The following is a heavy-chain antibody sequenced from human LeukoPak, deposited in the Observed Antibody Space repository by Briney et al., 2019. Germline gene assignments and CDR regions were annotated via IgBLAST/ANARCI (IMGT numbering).Heavy chain of an antibody. J-gene: IGHJ4*02. V-gene: IGHV3-7*03. Sequence: GGSLRLSCAASGFTFSNYWMSWVRQAPGRGLEWVANIKQDGGENYYVDSVKGRFTISRDNAKNSLYLKMNSLRAEDTAVYYCARDPPAVADNFDYWGQGTLVTVSS. CDR2: IKQDGGEN. CDR1: GFTFSNYW. D-gene: IGHD6-19*01. CDR3: ARDPPAVADNFDY.